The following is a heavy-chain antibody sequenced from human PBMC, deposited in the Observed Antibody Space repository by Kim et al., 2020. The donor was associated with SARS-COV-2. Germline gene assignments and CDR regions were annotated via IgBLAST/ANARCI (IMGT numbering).Heavy chain of an antibody. CDR2: ISAYNGNT. CDR1: GYTFTSYG. V-gene: IGHV1-18*01. D-gene: IGHD1-1*01. Sequence: ASVKVSCKASGYTFTSYGISWVRQAPGQGLEWMGWISAYNGNTNYAQKLQGRVTMTTDTSTSTAYMELRSLRSDDTAVYYCARDRPYNWNAGSRFDPWGQGTLVTVSS. CDR3: ARDRPYNWNAGSRFDP. J-gene: IGHJ5*02.